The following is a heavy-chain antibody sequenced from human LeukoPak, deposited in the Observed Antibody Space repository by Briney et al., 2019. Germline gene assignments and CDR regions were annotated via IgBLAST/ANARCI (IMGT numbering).Heavy chain of an antibody. J-gene: IGHJ4*02. CDR2: ISYDGSNE. CDR1: GFTFSSYG. D-gene: IGHD4-23*01. CDR3: AKKVSDGGNSIRDY. V-gene: IGHV3-30*18. Sequence: GGSLRLSCAASGFTFSSYGMHWVRQAPGKGLEWVAVISYDGSNEYYADSVKGRFTISRDNSKNTLYLQMNSLRAEDTAVYYCAKKVSDGGNSIRDYWGQGTLVTVSS.